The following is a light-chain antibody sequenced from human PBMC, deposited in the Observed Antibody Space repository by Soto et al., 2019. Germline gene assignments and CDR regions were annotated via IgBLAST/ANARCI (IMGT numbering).Light chain of an antibody. V-gene: IGLV2-14*03. CDR2: DVN. CDR1: IDDIGAYDY. CDR3: SEYTSISSLV. J-gene: IGLJ1*01. Sequence: QSALTQPSSVSGTPGQSVTFPCTVTIDDIGAYDYVSWYQQRPGSAPQLIIYDVNNRPSGTSHRFSGSKSVHTAYLTISGLQSDFEATYHSSEYTSISSLVFGTGSKVTVL.